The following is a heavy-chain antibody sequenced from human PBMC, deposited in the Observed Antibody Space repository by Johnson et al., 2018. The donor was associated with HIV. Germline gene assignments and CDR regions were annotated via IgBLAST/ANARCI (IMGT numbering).Heavy chain of an antibody. CDR1: GFTFSNYW. J-gene: IGHJ3*02. V-gene: IGHV3-7*01. CDR2: INQDGGEQ. CDR3: ARPGVSRVPGAFDI. Sequence: EVQLLESGGGLVQPGGSLRLSCATSGFTFSNYWMTWVRQAPGKGLEWVANINQDGGEQYSVDSVKGRFTISRDNAKNSLYLQMNRLRAEDTAVYYCARPGVSRVPGAFDIWGQGTMVTVSS. D-gene: IGHD6-13*01.